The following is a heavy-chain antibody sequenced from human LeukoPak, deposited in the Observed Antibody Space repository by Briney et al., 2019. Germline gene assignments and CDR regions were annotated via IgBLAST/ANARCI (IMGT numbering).Heavy chain of an antibody. CDR2: IWFDGSNK. D-gene: IGHD3-16*01. Sequence: PGGSLRLSCTASGFTFSTYGMHWVRQAPGKGLEWVAVIWFDGSNKYYADSVKGRFTISRDNSENTLYLQMSSLRAEDTAVYYCAKPYDYVWGTHHYWGQGTLVTVSS. CDR3: AKPYDYVWGTHHY. CDR1: GFTFSTYG. J-gene: IGHJ4*02. V-gene: IGHV3-33*06.